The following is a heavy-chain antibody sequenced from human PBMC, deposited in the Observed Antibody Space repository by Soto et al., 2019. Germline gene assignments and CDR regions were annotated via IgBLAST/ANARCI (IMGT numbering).Heavy chain of an antibody. J-gene: IGHJ3*02. CDR1: GGSFSGYY. D-gene: IGHD3-10*01. CDR3: ASMVRGVIMASDAFDI. CDR2: INHSGST. V-gene: IGHV4-34*01. Sequence: SETLSLTCAVYGGSFSGYYWIWIRQPPGKGLEWIGEINHSGSTNYNPSLKSRVTISVDTSKNQFSLKLSSVTAADTAVYYCASMVRGVIMASDAFDIWGQGTMVTVSS.